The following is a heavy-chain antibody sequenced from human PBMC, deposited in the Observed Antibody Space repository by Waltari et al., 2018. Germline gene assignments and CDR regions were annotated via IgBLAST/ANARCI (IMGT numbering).Heavy chain of an antibody. CDR2: ISSSSSYI. Sequence: EVQLVESGGGLVKPGGSLRLSCAASGFTFSSYSMNWVRQAPGKGLEWVSSISSSSSYIYYADSVKGRFTISRDNAKNSLYLQMNSLRAEDTAVYYCARDKVQGVIVRYFDYWGQGTLVTVSS. CDR1: GFTFSSYS. CDR3: ARDKVQGVIVRYFDY. J-gene: IGHJ4*02. V-gene: IGHV3-21*01. D-gene: IGHD3-10*01.